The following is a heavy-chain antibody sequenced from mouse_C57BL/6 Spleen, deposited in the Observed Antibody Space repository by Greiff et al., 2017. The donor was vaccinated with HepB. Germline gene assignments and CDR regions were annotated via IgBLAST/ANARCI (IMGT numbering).Heavy chain of an antibody. CDR1: GFTFSSYG. D-gene: IGHD1-3*01. V-gene: IGHV5-6*02. Sequence: EVKLVESGGDLVKPGGSLKLSCAASGFTFSSYGMSWVRQTPDKRLEWVATISSGGSYTYYPDSVKGRFTISRDNAKNTLYLQMSSLKSEDTAMYYCASITYFDYWGQGTTLTVSS. J-gene: IGHJ2*01. CDR2: ISSGGSYT. CDR3: ASITYFDY.